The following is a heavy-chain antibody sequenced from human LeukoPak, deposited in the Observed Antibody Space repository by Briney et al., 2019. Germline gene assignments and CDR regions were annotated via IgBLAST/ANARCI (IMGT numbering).Heavy chain of an antibody. V-gene: IGHV3-23*01. Sequence: GGSLRLSCAASGFTFSSYAMSWVRQAPGKGLEWVSAISGSGGSTYYADSVKGRFTISRDNSKNTLYLQMNSLRAEDTAVYYCAKGPGYDFWSGYHFDYWGQGTLVTVSS. CDR3: AKGPGYDFWSGYHFDY. D-gene: IGHD3-3*01. CDR2: ISGSGGST. CDR1: GFTFSSYA. J-gene: IGHJ4*02.